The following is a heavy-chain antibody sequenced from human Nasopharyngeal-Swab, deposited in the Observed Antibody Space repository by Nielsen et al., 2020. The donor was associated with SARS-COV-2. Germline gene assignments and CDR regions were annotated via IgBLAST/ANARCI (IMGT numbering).Heavy chain of an antibody. D-gene: IGHD2-15*01. CDR3: ARFALGGCGGSCSYFDS. Sequence: GSLRLSCAVYGGSFSDYYWNWIRQPPGKGLEWIGEITHSGSTNYNPSLKSRVTISVDTSKNQFSLKLSSVTAADTAVYYCARFALGGCGGSCSYFDSWGQGTLVTVSS. CDR1: GGSFSDYY. J-gene: IGHJ4*02. CDR2: ITHSGST. V-gene: IGHV4-34*01.